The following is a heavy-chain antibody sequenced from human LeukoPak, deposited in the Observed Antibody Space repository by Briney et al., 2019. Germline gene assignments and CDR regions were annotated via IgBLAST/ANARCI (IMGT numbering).Heavy chain of an antibody. Sequence: SVKVSCKASGGTFSSYAISWVRQAPGQGLEWMGGIIPIFGTANYAQKFQGRVTVTADESTSTAYMELSSLRSEDTAVYYCARGYSRTYYYDSSGYDYWGQGTLVTVSS. D-gene: IGHD3-22*01. V-gene: IGHV1-69*13. J-gene: IGHJ4*02. CDR2: IIPIFGTA. CDR1: GGTFSSYA. CDR3: ARGYSRTYYYDSSGYDY.